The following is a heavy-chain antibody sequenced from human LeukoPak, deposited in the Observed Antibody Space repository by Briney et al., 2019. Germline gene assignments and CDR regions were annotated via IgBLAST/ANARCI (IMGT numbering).Heavy chain of an antibody. Sequence: GGSLRLSCAASGFTFSSYSMNWVRQAPGKGLEWVSSISSSSSYIYYADSVKGRFTISRDNAKNSLYLQMNSLRAEDTAVYYCATNILVRDIINWFDPWGQGTLVTVSS. J-gene: IGHJ5*02. CDR3: ATNILVRDIINWFDP. CDR1: GFTFSSYS. D-gene: IGHD3-10*01. V-gene: IGHV3-21*01. CDR2: ISSSSSYI.